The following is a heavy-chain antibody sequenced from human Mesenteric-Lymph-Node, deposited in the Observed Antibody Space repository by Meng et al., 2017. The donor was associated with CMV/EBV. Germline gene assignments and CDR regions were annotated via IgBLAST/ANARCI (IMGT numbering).Heavy chain of an antibody. V-gene: IGHV4-31*03. CDR3: ARVIIGLGATLSPYYFDY. CDR1: GGSISSGGYY. D-gene: IGHD1-26*01. Sequence: LRLSCTVSGGSISSGGYYWSWIRQHPGKGLEWIGYIYYSGSTYYNPSLKSRVTISVDTSKNQFSLKLSSVTAADTAVYYCARVIIGLGATLSPYYFDYWGQGTLVTVSS. CDR2: IYYSGST. J-gene: IGHJ4*02.